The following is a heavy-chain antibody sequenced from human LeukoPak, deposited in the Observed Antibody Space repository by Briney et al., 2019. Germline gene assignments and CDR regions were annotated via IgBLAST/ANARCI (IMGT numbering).Heavy chain of an antibody. CDR3: AREYGGDPPFFDY. D-gene: IGHD2-21*01. CDR1: GDSVTNHY. V-gene: IGHV4-59*02. CDR2: IYYSGST. J-gene: IGHJ4*02. Sequence: PSETLSLTCIVSGDSVTNHYWSLIRQPPGKGLEWIGYIYYSGSTNYNPSLKSRVTISVDTSKNQFSLKLSSVTAADTAVYYCAREYGGDPPFFDYWGQGTLVTVSS.